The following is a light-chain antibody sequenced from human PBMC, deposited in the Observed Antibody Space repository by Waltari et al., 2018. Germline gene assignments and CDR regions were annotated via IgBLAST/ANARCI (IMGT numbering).Light chain of an antibody. Sequence: SYVLTQPPSVSVAPGKTARITCGVTDNGNKRVHWYQQRPGEAPLLVIYHDTDRPSGIPERFSGSTSGNTATLTVSRVEAGDEAAYYCQVWDSAADRVVFGGGTKLTVL. J-gene: IGLJ3*02. CDR2: HDT. CDR1: DNGNKR. V-gene: IGLV3-21*04. CDR3: QVWDSAADRVV.